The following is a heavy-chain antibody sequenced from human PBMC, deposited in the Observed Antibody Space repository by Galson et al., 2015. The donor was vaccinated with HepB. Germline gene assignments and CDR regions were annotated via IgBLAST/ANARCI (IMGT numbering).Heavy chain of an antibody. CDR3: ARIQPSHRYYYYYMDV. V-gene: IGHV1-18*01. Sequence: SVKVSCKASGYTFTSYGISWVRQAPGQGLEWMGWISAYNGNTNYAQKLQGRVTMTTDTSTSTAYMELRSLRSDDTAVYYCARIQPSHRYYYYYMDVWGKGTTVTVSS. CDR1: GYTFTSYG. J-gene: IGHJ6*03. D-gene: IGHD1-1*01. CDR2: ISAYNGNT.